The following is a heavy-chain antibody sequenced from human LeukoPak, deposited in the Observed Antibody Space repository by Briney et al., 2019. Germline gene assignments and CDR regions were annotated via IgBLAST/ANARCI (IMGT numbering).Heavy chain of an antibody. D-gene: IGHD1-26*01. Sequence: GGSLRLSCAASGFTFNSYSMNWVRQAPGKGLERVSSISSGSSYIFYADSVKGRFTISRDNAKNSLYLQMNSLRAEDTAVYYCARQVGVDDAFDIWGQGTMVTISS. CDR3: ARQVGVDDAFDI. CDR1: GFTFNSYS. V-gene: IGHV3-21*01. CDR2: ISSGSSYI. J-gene: IGHJ3*02.